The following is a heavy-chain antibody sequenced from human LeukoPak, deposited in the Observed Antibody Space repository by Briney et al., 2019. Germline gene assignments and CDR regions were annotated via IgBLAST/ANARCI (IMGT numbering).Heavy chain of an antibody. CDR3: AGTAEWIYFDY. Sequence: SETLSLTCTVSGGSISRYYWSWIRQPPGKGLEWIGYIYYSGSTNYNPSLKSRVTISVDTSKNQFSLKLSSVTAADTAVYYCAGTAEWIYFDYWGQGTLVTVSS. J-gene: IGHJ4*02. D-gene: IGHD5-12*01. CDR1: GGSISRYY. CDR2: IYYSGST. V-gene: IGHV4-59*12.